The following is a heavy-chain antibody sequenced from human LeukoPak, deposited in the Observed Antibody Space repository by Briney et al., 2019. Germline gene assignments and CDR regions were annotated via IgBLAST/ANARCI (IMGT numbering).Heavy chain of an antibody. V-gene: IGHV4-39*07. CDR2: IFYSGST. D-gene: IGHD6-19*01. CDR1: GGSISSNNYF. J-gene: IGHJ4*02. Sequence: SETLSLTCNVSGGSISSNNYFWGWIRQPPGKGLEWIGSIFYSGSTYYNPSLKSRVTISVDTSKNQFSLKLSSVTAADTAVYYCARFSGWYAVYWFDYWGQGTLVTVSS. CDR3: ARFSGWYAVYWFDY.